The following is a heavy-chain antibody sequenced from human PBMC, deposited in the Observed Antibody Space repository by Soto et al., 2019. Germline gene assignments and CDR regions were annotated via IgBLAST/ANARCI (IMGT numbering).Heavy chain of an antibody. CDR2: IYPGDSDT. V-gene: IGHV5-51*01. CDR3: ARHGYYDSSGYRGYYYYGMDV. D-gene: IGHD3-22*01. Sequence: ESLKIFCKGSGYSFTSYWIGWVRQMPGKGLEWMGIIYPGDSDTRYSPSFQGQVTISADKSISTAYLQWSSLKASDTAMYYCARHGYYDSSGYRGYYYYGMDVWGQGTTVTVSS. J-gene: IGHJ6*02. CDR1: GYSFTSYW.